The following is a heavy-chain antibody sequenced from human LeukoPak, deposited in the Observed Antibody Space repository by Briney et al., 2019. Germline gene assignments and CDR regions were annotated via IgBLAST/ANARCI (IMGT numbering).Heavy chain of an antibody. CDR1: GLTFSDYY. D-gene: IGHD6-13*01. V-gene: IGHV3-11*01. CDR3: ARDVRARLADGYYMDV. CDR2: ISSSGFTI. J-gene: IGHJ6*03. Sequence: KTGGSLRLSCAASGLTFSDYYMSWIRQAPGKGLEWVSYISSSGFTIDYADSVKGRFTISRDNAKNSLYLQMNGLRAEDTAVYYCARDVRARLADGYYMDVWGKGTTVTVSS.